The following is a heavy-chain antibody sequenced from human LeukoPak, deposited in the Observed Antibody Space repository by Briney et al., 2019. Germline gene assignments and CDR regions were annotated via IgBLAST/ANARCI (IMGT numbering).Heavy chain of an antibody. CDR2: ISGSGGST. Sequence: PGGSLRLSCAASGFTFSSYAMSWVRQAPGKGLEWVSAISGSGGSTYYADSVKGRFTISRDNSKNTLYLQMNSLRAEDTAVYYCAKGPRIAVAGPIDYWGQGTLVTVSS. V-gene: IGHV3-23*01. CDR3: AKGPRIAVAGPIDY. J-gene: IGHJ4*02. CDR1: GFTFSSYA. D-gene: IGHD6-19*01.